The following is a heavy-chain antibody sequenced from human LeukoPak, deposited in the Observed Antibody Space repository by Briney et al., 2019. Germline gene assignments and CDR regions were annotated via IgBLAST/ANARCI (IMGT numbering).Heavy chain of an antibody. V-gene: IGHV3-23*01. Sequence: GGSLRLSCAASGFTFSSYAMSWVRQAPGKGLEWVSTISGSGGSTYYADSVKGRFTISRDNSKNTLYLQMNSLRAEDTAIYYCATLHFYAMGVWGQGTTVTVSS. J-gene: IGHJ6*02. CDR2: ISGSGGST. CDR3: ATLHFYAMGV. CDR1: GFTFSSYA.